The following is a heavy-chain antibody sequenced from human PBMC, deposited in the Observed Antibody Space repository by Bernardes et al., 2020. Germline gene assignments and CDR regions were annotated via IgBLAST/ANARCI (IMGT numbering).Heavy chain of an antibody. J-gene: IGHJ5*02. CDR2: IYPGDSDT. Sequence: GESLKISCKGSGYSFTSYWIGWVRQMPGKGLEWMGIIYPGDSDTRYSPSFQGQVTISADKSISTAYLQWSSLKASDTAMYYCARHVAYYDILTGYRSYNWFDPWGQGTLVTVSS. D-gene: IGHD3-9*01. V-gene: IGHV5-51*01. CDR3: ARHVAYYDILTGYRSYNWFDP. CDR1: GYSFTSYW.